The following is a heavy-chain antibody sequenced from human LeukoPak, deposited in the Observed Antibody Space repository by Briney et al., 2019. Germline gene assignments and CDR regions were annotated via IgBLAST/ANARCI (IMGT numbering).Heavy chain of an antibody. CDR3: ARDSSGWYPTASFQH. CDR1: GYTFTSYG. V-gene: IGHV1-18*01. J-gene: IGHJ1*01. CDR2: ISAYNGNT. Sequence: GASVKVSCKACGYTFTSYGISLVRQAPGQGLEWMGWISAYNGNTNYAQKLQGRVTMTTDTSTSTAYMELRSLRSDDTAVYYCARDSSGWYPTASFQHWGQGTLVTVSS. D-gene: IGHD6-19*01.